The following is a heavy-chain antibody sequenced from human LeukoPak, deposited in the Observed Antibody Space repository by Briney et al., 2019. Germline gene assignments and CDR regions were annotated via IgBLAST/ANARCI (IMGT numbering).Heavy chain of an antibody. J-gene: IGHJ6*02. CDR2: IYTSGST. Sequence: SQTLSLTCTVSGGSISSVRYYWSWIRQPAGKGLEWIVRIYTSGSTNYNPSLKSRVTISVDTSKNQLSLKLSSVTAADTAVYYCAREAPLLDRNYYGMDVWGQGATVTVSS. D-gene: IGHD3/OR15-3a*01. CDR3: AREAPLLDRNYYGMDV. V-gene: IGHV4-61*02. CDR1: GGSISSVRYY.